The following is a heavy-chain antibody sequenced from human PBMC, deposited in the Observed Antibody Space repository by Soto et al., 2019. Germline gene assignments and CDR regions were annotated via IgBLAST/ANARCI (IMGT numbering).Heavy chain of an antibody. D-gene: IGHD6-19*01. V-gene: IGHV2-70*01. CDR2: IDWDDDK. J-gene: IGHJ6*02. CDR3: ARSSGWYGYYYYGMDV. CDR1: GFSLSTSGMC. Sequence: SGPTLVNPTQTLTLTCTFSGFSLSTSGMCVSWIRQPPGKALEWLALIDWDDDKYYITSLKTRLTISKDTSKNQVVLTMTNMDPVDTATYYCARSSGWYGYYYYGMDVWGQGTTVTVSS.